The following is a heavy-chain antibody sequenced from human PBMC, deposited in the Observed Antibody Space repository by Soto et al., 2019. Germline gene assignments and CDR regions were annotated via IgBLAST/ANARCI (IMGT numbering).Heavy chain of an antibody. J-gene: IGHJ6*02. Sequence: QVQLVESGGGVVQPGKSLRLSCAASGFTFNIYGMQWVRQAPGKGLEWVAVISYDGSNKYYADSVKGRFTISRDNSKNTLYLQMNSLRAEDTAVYYCARYDFWRPLDYGMDVWGQGTTVTVSS. CDR3: ARYDFWRPLDYGMDV. CDR1: GFTFNIYG. CDR2: ISYDGSNK. V-gene: IGHV3-30*03. D-gene: IGHD3-3*01.